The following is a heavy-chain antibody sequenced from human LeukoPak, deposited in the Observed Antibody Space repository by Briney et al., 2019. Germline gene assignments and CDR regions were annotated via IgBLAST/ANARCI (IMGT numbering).Heavy chain of an antibody. V-gene: IGHV1-18*04. CDR3: ARGGVSSIAARPIDY. J-gene: IGHJ4*02. Sequence: GASVKVSCKASGYTFTSYYMHWVRQAPGQGLEWMGWISAYNGNTNYAQKLQGRVTMTTDTSTSTAYMELRSLRSDDTAVYYCARGGVSSIAARPIDYWGQGTLVTVSS. D-gene: IGHD6-6*01. CDR2: ISAYNGNT. CDR1: GYTFTSYY.